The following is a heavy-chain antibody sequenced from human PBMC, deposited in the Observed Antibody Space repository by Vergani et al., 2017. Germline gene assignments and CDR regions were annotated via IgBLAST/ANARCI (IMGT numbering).Heavy chain of an antibody. Sequence: QLLESGGGLIQPGGSLRLSCAASGFTFSNYAMSWVRQTPGRGLEWVSAVSYSGGATWYAASVKGRFTISRDNFRQTVNLHMNFLIAEDTAIYYCARAPIGSTIFGVVIIRFAFDIWGQGTMVTVSS. CDR2: VSYSGGAT. V-gene: IGHV3-23*01. CDR3: ARAPIGSTIFGVVIIRFAFDI. D-gene: IGHD3-3*01. CDR1: GFTFSNYA. J-gene: IGHJ3*02.